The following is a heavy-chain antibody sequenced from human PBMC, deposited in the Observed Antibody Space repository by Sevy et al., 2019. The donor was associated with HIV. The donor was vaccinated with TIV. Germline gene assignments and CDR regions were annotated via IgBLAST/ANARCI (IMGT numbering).Heavy chain of an antibody. J-gene: IGHJ6*02. Sequence: GGSLRLSCAASGFTFNTYEMNWVRQAPGKGLEWISYITYSGSTTYYAESVKGRFTISRDNAKNSLSLQMNSLRPEDTAVYYCARGTATYYYGSGGMDVWGQGTTVTVS. CDR3: ARGTATYYYGSGGMDV. V-gene: IGHV3-48*03. CDR2: ITYSGSTT. CDR1: GFTFNTYE. D-gene: IGHD3-10*01.